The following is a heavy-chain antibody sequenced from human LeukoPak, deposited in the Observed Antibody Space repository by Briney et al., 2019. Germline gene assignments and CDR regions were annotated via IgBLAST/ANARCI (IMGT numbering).Heavy chain of an antibody. J-gene: IGHJ4*02. V-gene: IGHV1-18*01. CDR3: ARVYNYYDTSGYYLGNYFDH. D-gene: IGHD3-22*01. Sequence: ASVKVSCKASGYTFTSYGISWVRQPPGQGLEWMGWISVYNGNTNNAQKLQGRVTMTTDTSTSTAYMELRSLRSDDTAVYYCARVYNYYDTSGYYLGNYFDHWGRGTLVTVSS. CDR2: ISVYNGNT. CDR1: GYTFTSYG.